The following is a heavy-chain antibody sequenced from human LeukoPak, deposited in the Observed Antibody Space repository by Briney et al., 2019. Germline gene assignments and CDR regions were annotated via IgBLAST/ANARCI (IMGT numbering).Heavy chain of an antibody. J-gene: IGHJ4*02. CDR3: ARHPFSAPFDY. Sequence: SETLSLTCTVSGGSMNNYYWSWIRQPPGKGLEWIAYAYHTGHTHYNPSLKSRVTISLDTSKSQVSLKVNSVTAADTAVYCCARHPFSAPFDYWGQGTLVTVSS. CDR1: GGSMNNYY. D-gene: IGHD6-19*01. CDR2: AYHTGHT. V-gene: IGHV4-59*08.